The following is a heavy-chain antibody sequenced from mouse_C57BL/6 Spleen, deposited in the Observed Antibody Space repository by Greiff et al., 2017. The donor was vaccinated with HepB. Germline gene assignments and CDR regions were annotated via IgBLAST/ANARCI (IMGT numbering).Heavy chain of an antibody. CDR2: IYPGSGST. J-gene: IGHJ3*01. V-gene: IGHV1-55*01. D-gene: IGHD2-10*02. Sequence: VQLQQPGAELVKPGASVKMSCKASGYTFTSYWITWVKQRPGQGLEWIGDIYPGSGSTNYNEKFKSKATLTVDTSSSTAYMQLSSLTSEDSAVYYCARSEYGNSWFAYWGQGTLVTVSA. CDR1: GYTFTSYW. CDR3: ARSEYGNSWFAY.